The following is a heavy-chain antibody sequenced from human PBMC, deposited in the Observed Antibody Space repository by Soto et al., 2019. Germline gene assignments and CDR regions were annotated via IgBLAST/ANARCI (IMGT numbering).Heavy chain of an antibody. D-gene: IGHD1-26*01. CDR2: ISHDGTKK. Sequence: VHLVESGGGVVQPGRSLRLSCAASRLTFNIYDIYWVRQAPGKGLEWVALISHDGTKKDYADSVKGRFTISRDNSNNTLYLQMSSLRSDDTAIYHCAIIHSASFGFDVWGQGTVVTFSS. J-gene: IGHJ3*01. CDR3: AIIHSASFGFDV. V-gene: IGHV3-30*03. CDR1: RLTFNIYD.